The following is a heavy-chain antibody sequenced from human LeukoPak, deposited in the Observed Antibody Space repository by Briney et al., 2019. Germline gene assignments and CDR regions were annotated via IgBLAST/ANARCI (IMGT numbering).Heavy chain of an antibody. Sequence: PGRSLRLSCAASGFTFSSYAMHWVRQAPGKGLEWVAVISYDGSNKYYADSVKGRFTISRDNSKNTLYLQMNSLRAEDTAVYYCARDYYDSSGYLGGSVDYWGQGTLVTVSS. V-gene: IGHV3-30*04. CDR2: ISYDGSNK. J-gene: IGHJ4*02. D-gene: IGHD3-22*01. CDR3: ARDYYDSSGYLGGSVDY. CDR1: GFTFSSYA.